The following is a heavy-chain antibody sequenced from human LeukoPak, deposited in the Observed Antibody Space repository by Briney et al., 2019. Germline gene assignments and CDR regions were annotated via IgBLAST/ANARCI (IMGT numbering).Heavy chain of an antibody. CDR3: ASLVVITSGAFDI. CDR1: GGSISSSSYY. D-gene: IGHD3-22*01. V-gene: IGHV4-39*01. J-gene: IGHJ3*02. Sequence: SETLSLTCTVSGGSISSSSYYWGWIRQPPGKGLEWIGSIYYSGSTYYNPSLKSRVTISVDTSKNQFSLKLSSVTAADTAVYYRASLVVITSGAFDIWGQGTMVTVSS. CDR2: IYYSGST.